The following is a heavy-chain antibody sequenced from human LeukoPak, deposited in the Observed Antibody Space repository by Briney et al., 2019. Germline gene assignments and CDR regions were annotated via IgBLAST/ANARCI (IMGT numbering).Heavy chain of an antibody. D-gene: IGHD6-6*01. V-gene: IGHV1-69*13. CDR3: ARERFWYSSSFALDH. CDR2: IIPFFHRT. J-gene: IGHJ4*02. Sequence: ASVRVSCKASEGTFCSHTFSWVRLAPGQGLQWMGGIIPFFHRTIHAENFQGRVTITADESTSTVYMDLRSLRSDDTAVYYCARERFWYSSSFALDHWGQGTLVTVSS. CDR1: EGTFCSHT.